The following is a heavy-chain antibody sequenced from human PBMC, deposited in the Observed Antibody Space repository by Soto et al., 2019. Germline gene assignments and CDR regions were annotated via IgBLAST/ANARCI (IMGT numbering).Heavy chain of an antibody. J-gene: IGHJ4*02. V-gene: IGHV4-39*01. CDR1: GGSISSSSYY. D-gene: IGHD3-10*01. Sequence: PSETLSLTCTVSGGSISSSSYYWGWIRQPPGKGLEWIGSIYYSGSTYYNPSLKSRVTISVDTSKNQFSLKLSSVTAADTAVYYCARLRVRGSIDYWGQGTLVTVSS. CDR2: IYYSGST. CDR3: ARLRVRGSIDY.